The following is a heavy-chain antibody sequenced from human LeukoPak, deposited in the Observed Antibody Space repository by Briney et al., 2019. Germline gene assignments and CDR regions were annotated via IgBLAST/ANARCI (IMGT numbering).Heavy chain of an antibody. J-gene: IGHJ4*02. CDR2: ISYDGSNK. D-gene: IGHD3-22*01. CDR3: ARDLYYYDSSGYSRALDH. Sequence: GGSLRLSCAASGFTFSSYAMHWVRQAPGKGLEWVAVISYDGSNKYYADSVKGRFTISRDNSKNTLYLQMNSLRAEDTAVYYCARDLYYYDSSGYSRALDHWGQGTLVTVSS. CDR1: GFTFSSYA. V-gene: IGHV3-30-3*01.